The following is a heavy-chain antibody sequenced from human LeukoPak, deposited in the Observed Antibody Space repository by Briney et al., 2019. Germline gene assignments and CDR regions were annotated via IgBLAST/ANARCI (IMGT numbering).Heavy chain of an antibody. V-gene: IGHV3-74*01. Sequence: PGGSLRLSCAASGFTFSDFWMHWVRQAPGKGLVWVSRINLEGSSTNYADSVKGRFTISRDNAKNTLYLQMNSLRAEDTALYYCARDPIGYSYIDYWGQGTLVTVSS. CDR2: INLEGSST. CDR3: ARDPIGYSYIDY. D-gene: IGHD5-18*01. CDR1: GFTFSDFW. J-gene: IGHJ4*02.